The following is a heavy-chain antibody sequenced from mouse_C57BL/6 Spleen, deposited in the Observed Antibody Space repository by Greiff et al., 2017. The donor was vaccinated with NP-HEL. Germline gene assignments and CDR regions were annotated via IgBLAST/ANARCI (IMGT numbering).Heavy chain of an antibody. CDR1: GYTFTSYW. CDR2: IHPSSGST. CDR3: ARSGNLDYGSSYSLYAMDY. J-gene: IGHJ4*01. Sequence: QVQLQQPGAELVKPGASVKLSCKASGYTFTSYWMHWVKQRPGQGLEWIGMIHPSSGSTNYNEKFKSKATLTVDKSSSTAYMQLSSLTSEDSAVYYCARSGNLDYGSSYSLYAMDYWGQGTSVTVSS. D-gene: IGHD1-1*01. V-gene: IGHV1-64*01.